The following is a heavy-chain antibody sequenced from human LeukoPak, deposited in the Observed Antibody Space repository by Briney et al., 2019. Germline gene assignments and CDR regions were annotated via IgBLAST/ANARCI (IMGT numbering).Heavy chain of an antibody. Sequence: GGSLRLSCAASGFTFSRYYMSWIRQAPGKGLEWVSSIYSAGATHYAESVKGRFTISRDNSKNTLYLQMNSLRAEDMAVYYCARIEWERLGRAFDIWGQGTMVTVSS. V-gene: IGHV3-53*01. CDR2: IYSAGAT. D-gene: IGHD1-26*01. CDR3: ARIEWERLGRAFDI. J-gene: IGHJ3*02. CDR1: GFTFSRYY.